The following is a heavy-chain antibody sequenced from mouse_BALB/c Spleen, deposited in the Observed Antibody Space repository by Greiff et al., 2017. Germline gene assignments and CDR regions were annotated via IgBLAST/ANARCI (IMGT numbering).Heavy chain of an antibody. D-gene: IGHD4-1*01. CDR2: IWAGGST. V-gene: IGHV2-9*02. J-gene: IGHJ2*01. CDR3: ARESVRTGTFYFDY. CDR1: GFSLNSYG. Sequence: VKLVESGPGLVAPSQSLSITCTVSGFSLNSYGVHWVRQPPGKGLEWLGVIWAGGSTNYNSALMSRLSISKDNSKSQVFLKMNSLQTDDTAMYYCARESVRTGTFYFDYWGQGTTLTVSA.